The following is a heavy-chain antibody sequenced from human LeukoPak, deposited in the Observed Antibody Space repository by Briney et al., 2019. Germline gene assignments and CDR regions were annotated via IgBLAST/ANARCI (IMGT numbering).Heavy chain of an antibody. J-gene: IGHJ4*02. CDR1: GGSFSGYY. CDR2: ITHSGST. D-gene: IGHD3-16*01. Sequence: SETLSLTCAVYGGSFSGYYWSWIRQPPGKGLEWIGEITHSGSTNYYPSLKSRVTLSVDTSKNQFSLKLRSVTAADTAVYYCARRGRGEPDYWGQGALVTVSS. V-gene: IGHV4-34*01. CDR3: ARRGRGEPDY.